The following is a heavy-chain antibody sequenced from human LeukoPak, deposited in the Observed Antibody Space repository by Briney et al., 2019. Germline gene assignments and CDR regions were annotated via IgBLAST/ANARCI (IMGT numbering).Heavy chain of an antibody. CDR1: GYTFTRYG. D-gene: IGHD6-19*01. V-gene: IGHV1-18*01. J-gene: IGHJ4*02. CDR3: ARDPSNTSGWYIYFDY. CDR2: ISTYNGDT. Sequence: ASVRVSCKASGYTFTRYGITWVRQAPGQGLEWMGWISTYNGDTKYAQTFQGRVTMTTDTSTSTAYMELRSLRSDDTAVYYCARDPSNTSGWYIYFDYWGQGTLVTVSS.